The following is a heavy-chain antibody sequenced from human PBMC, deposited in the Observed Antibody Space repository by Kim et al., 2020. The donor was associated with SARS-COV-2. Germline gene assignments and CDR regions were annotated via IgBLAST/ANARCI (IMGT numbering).Heavy chain of an antibody. Sequence: SETLSLTCTVSGGSIISSDYYWGWVRQPPGKPLEWIGNIYYTGYTHYNPSLDSRAAIAVDTSKDQFSLRLASVSAAGTAVYYCARGRGSSWYETLHFDFWGRGILVTVSS. J-gene: IGHJ4*02. V-gene: IGHV4-39*01. CDR3: ARGRGSSWYETLHFDF. CDR1: GGSIISSDYY. D-gene: IGHD6-13*01. CDR2: IYYTGYT.